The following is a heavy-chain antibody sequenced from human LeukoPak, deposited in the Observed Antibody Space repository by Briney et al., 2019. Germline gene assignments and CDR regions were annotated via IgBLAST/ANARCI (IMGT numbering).Heavy chain of an antibody. Sequence: PSETLSLTCAVSGASISSGGYSWSWIRQPPGKGLEWIGYIHHTGSTYYNPSLKSRVTISVDRSKNQFSLKLSSVTAADTAIYFCARTPTYCGGDCYYFDPWGQGTLVTVSS. J-gene: IGHJ5*02. CDR1: GASISSGGYS. CDR3: ARTPTYCGGDCYYFDP. D-gene: IGHD2-21*02. CDR2: IHHTGST. V-gene: IGHV4-30-2*01.